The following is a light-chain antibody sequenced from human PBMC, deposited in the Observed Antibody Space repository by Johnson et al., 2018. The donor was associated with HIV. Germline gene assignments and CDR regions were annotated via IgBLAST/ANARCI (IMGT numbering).Light chain of an antibody. CDR3: GTWDSILIVYV. CDR1: SSNIGNNY. J-gene: IGLJ1*01. CDR2: DNN. V-gene: IGLV1-51*01. Sequence: QLVLTQPPSVSAAPGQKVTISCSGSSSNIGNNYVSWYQQLPGTAPKLLIYDNNKRPSGIPDRFSGSKSGTSATLGITGLQTGDEADYYCGTWDSILIVYVFGTGTKVTVL.